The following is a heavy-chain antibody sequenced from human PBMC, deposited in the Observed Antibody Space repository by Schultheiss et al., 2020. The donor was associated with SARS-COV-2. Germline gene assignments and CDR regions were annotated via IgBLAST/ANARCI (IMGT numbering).Heavy chain of an antibody. V-gene: IGHV1-8*01. CDR2: MNPNSGNT. Sequence: ASVKVYCKASGYTFTSYDINWVRQATGQGLEWMGWMNPNSGNTGYAQKFQGRVTMTRNTSISTAYMDLSSLRSEDTAVYYCARAYSSGAFDIWGQGTMVTVSS. CDR1: GYTFTSYD. CDR3: ARAYSSGAFDI. J-gene: IGHJ3*02. D-gene: IGHD6-19*01.